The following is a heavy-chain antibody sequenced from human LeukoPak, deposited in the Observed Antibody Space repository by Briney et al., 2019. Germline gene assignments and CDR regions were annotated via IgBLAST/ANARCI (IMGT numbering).Heavy chain of an antibody. D-gene: IGHD2-2*01. V-gene: IGHV3-21*01. CDR1: GFTFSSHG. Sequence: GGSLRLSCAASGFTFSSHGMSWVRQAPGKGLEWVSTISGSGDYTYYADSVKGRFTISRDNAKNSLYLQMNSLRAEDTAVYYCARDVVYSDTTYYYYYMDVWGKGTTVTVSS. CDR2: ISGSGDYT. CDR3: ARDVVYSDTTYYYYYMDV. J-gene: IGHJ6*03.